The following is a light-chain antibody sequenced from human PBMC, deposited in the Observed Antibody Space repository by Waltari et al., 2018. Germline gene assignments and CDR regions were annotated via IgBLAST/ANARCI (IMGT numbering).Light chain of an antibody. CDR3: QQLHSYPRT. J-gene: IGKJ2*01. CDR2: GAS. V-gene: IGKV1-9*01. CDR1: QGITTY. Sequence: DIQLTQSPSFLSASVGDRVTITCRASQGITTYLAWYQQKPGKDPKILIYGASTLQSGVPSRFSGSGSGTEFTLTISSLQTEDFATYYCQQLHSYPRTFGQGTKLEIK.